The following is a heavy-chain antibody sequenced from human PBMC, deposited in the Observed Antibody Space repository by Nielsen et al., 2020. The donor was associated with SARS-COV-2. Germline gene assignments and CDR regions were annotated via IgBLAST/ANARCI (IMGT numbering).Heavy chain of an antibody. CDR1: GGSISSSSYY. J-gene: IGHJ4*02. D-gene: IGHD1-14*01. V-gene: IGHV4-39*01. Sequence: SETLSLTCTVSGGSISSSSYYWGWIRQPPGKGLEWIGSIYYSGSTYYNPSLKSRVTISVDTSKNQFSLKLSSVTAADTAVYYCARTAVGRQVYSLDYWGQGTLVTVSS. CDR3: ARTAVGRQVYSLDY. CDR2: IYYSGST.